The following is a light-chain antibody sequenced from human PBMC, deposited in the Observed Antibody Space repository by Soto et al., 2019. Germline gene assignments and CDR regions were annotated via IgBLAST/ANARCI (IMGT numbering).Light chain of an antibody. J-gene: IGKJ1*01. V-gene: IGKV1-5*01. CDR1: QTISTW. CDR2: DAS. Sequence: DIQFTHSPPTLSASVGDRVTITCRASQTISTWMAWYQQKPGKAPKLLVYDASTLQSGVASRFSGSGSGTEFTLIISGLQPDDSATYYCQQYTNTNNPWMFGQGTKVDIK. CDR3: QQYTNTNNPWM.